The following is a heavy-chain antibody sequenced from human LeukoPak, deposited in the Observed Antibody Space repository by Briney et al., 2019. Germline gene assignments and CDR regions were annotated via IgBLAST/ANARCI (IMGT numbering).Heavy chain of an antibody. D-gene: IGHD3-3*01. Sequence: SETLSLTCTVSGGSVSSGSYYWSWIRQPPGKGLEWIGYIYYSGSTNYNPSLKSRVTISVDTSKNQFSLKLSSMTAADTAVYYCARVLRFLEWLSGDNWFDPWGQGTLVTVSS. CDR1: GGSVSSGSYY. J-gene: IGHJ5*02. CDR3: ARVLRFLEWLSGDNWFDP. CDR2: IYYSGST. V-gene: IGHV4-61*01.